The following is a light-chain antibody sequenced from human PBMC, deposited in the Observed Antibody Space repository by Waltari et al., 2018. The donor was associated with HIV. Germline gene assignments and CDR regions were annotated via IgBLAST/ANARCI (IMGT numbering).Light chain of an antibody. V-gene: IGKV2-28*01. CDR2: LGS. CDR3: MQALESPLT. CDR1: ESLLKSNGYMY. J-gene: IGKJ4*01. Sequence: DIVMTQSPVSLPVTPGEPASISCRSLESLLKSNGYMYLDWYLQKPGQSPQILIFLGSNRAPGVPDRFSGSGSATEFTLKISKVEAEDVGVYYCMQALESPLTFGGGTRMDLK.